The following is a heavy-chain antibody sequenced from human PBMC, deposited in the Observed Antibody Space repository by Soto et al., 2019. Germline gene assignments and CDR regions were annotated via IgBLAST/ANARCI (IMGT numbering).Heavy chain of an antibody. J-gene: IGHJ6*03. D-gene: IGHD2-2*01. Sequence: SETLSLTCTVSGGSISSYYWSWIRQPPGKGLEWIGYIYYSGSTNYNPSLKSRVTISVDTSKNQFSLKLSSVTAADTAVYYCARGSCSSTSCYGPYYYYYYMDVWGKGTTVTVSS. CDR2: IYYSGST. CDR1: GGSISSYY. V-gene: IGHV4-59*01. CDR3: ARGSCSSTSCYGPYYYYYYMDV.